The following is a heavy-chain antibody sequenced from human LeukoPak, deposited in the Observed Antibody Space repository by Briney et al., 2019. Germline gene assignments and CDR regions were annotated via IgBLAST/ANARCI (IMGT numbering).Heavy chain of an antibody. D-gene: IGHD2-15*01. Sequence: GGSLRLSCAASGFTFSSHGMQWVRQAPGKGLEWVAVISYDGSTKYYADSVKGRFTISRDNSKNTLYLQMNSLRAEDTAVYYCARIGCSGSSCYGYYYYGMDVWGQGTTVTVSS. J-gene: IGHJ6*02. CDR3: ARIGCSGSSCYGYYYYGMDV. CDR1: GFTFSSHG. V-gene: IGHV3-30*03. CDR2: ISYDGSTK.